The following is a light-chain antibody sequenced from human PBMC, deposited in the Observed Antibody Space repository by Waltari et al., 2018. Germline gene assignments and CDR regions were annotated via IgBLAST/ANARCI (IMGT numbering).Light chain of an antibody. CDR2: YTS. CDR1: TGAVTSGHS. CDR3: FLSDSGAVI. V-gene: IGLV7-46*01. J-gene: IGLJ2*01. Sequence: QAVVTQEPSLPVSPGGTVTLTCGASTGAVTSGHSPHWFQTKPGQPPRTLIYYTSNKHSRTPDRFSGSLLGGKAALTLSGAQPEDDANYYCFLSDSGAVIFGGGTKLTVL.